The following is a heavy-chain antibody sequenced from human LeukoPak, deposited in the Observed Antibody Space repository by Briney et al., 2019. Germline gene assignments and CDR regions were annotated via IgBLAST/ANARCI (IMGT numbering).Heavy chain of an antibody. D-gene: IGHD4-17*01. Sequence: GGSLRLSCAASGFTVSSNYMSWVRQAPGKGLEWVSVIYSGGSTYYADSVKGRFTISRVNSKNTLYLQMDSLRAEDTAVYYCARDNYGDYGTYFDYWGQGTLVTVSS. CDR2: IYSGGST. CDR3: ARDNYGDYGTYFDY. V-gene: IGHV3-53*01. CDR1: GFTVSSNY. J-gene: IGHJ4*02.